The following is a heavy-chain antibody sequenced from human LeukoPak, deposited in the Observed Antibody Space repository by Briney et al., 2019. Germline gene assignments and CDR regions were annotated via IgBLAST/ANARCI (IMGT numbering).Heavy chain of an antibody. D-gene: IGHD6-13*01. V-gene: IGHV3-74*01. CDR1: GFTFSSYW. J-gene: IGHJ3*02. CDR3: ARVRAATGTYAFDI. CDR2: INTDGSST. Sequence: PGGSLRLSCAASGFTFSSYWMHWVRQAPGKGLVWVSRINTDGSSTTYADSVKGRFTISRDNAKNTLYLQMNSLRAEDTAVYYCARVRAATGTYAFDIWGQGTMVTVSS.